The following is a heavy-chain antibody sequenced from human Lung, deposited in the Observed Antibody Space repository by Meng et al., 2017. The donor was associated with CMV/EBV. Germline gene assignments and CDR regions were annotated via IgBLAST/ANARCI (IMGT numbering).Heavy chain of an antibody. CDR3: ARGSEESGYYYYYGMDV. J-gene: IGHJ6*02. CDR1: GGTFSSYA. V-gene: IGHV1-69*05. CDR2: IIPIFGTA. D-gene: IGHD3-3*01. Sequence: SVKVSXKASGGTFSSYAISWVRQAPGQGLEWMGGIIPIFGTANYAQKFQGRVTITTDESTSTAYMELSSLRSEDTAVYYCARGSEESGYYYYYGMDVWGQGXTVTVSS.